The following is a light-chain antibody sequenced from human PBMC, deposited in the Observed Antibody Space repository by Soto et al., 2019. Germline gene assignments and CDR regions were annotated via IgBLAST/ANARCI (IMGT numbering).Light chain of an antibody. J-gene: IGKJ4*01. CDR3: QQYGSTPPLT. Sequence: EIVLTQSPATLSLSPGERATLSCGASQSVSYSYLAWYQQKPGLAPRLLIHDASIRATGIPDRFSGSGSGTDFTLTISRLEPEDFAVYYCQQYGSTPPLTFGGWTKVEIK. CDR1: QSVSYSY. V-gene: IGKV3D-20*01. CDR2: DAS.